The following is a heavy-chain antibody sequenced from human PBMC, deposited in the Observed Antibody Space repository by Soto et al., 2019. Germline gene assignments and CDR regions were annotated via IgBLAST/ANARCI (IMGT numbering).Heavy chain of an antibody. CDR1: GLTFSSYA. V-gene: IGHV3-30-3*01. CDR2: ISYDGSNK. J-gene: IGHJ3*01. D-gene: IGHD2-21*01. CDR3: ARGTVIPYANALD. Sequence: PGGSLRLSCAASGLTFSSYAMHWVRQAPGKGLEWVAVISYDGSNKYYADSVKGRFTISRDNSKNTLYLQMNSLRAEDTAVYYCARGTVIPYANALDWGQGTMVTVSS.